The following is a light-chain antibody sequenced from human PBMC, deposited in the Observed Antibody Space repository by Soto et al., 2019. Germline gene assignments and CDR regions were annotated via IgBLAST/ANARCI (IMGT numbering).Light chain of an antibody. J-gene: IGKJ1*01. CDR3: QQYNSFPRT. CDR1: QSINNW. CDR2: HAS. Sequence: DIQMTQSPSTLSASVGDRVTITCRASQSINNWLAWYQQKPGEAPKLLIYHASSLQSGVPSRFSGSGSVTEFTLTISSLQPDDFATYYCQQYNSFPRTFGQGTKVEIK. V-gene: IGKV1-5*01.